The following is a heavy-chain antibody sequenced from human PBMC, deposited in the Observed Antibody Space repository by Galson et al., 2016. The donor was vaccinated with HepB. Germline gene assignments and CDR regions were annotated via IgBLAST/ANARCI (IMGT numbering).Heavy chain of an antibody. CDR1: GFTSSSYG. CDR3: ARDFDAFDI. V-gene: IGHV3-33*01. CDR2: IWYDGSKK. Sequence: SLRLSCAASGFTSSSYGMHWVRQAPGKGLEWVAVIWYDGSKKNYTDSVKGRFTISRDNSRNTLYLQMNSLRAEDTAMYYCARDFDAFDIWGQGTMVTVSS. J-gene: IGHJ3*02.